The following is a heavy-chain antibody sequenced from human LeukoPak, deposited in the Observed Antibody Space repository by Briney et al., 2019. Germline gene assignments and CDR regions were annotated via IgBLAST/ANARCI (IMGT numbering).Heavy chain of an antibody. D-gene: IGHD6-19*01. Sequence: SVXVSCKVSGYTLTELSMHWVRQAPGKGLEWMGGFDPEGGETIYAQKFQGRVTMTEDASTDTAYMELSSLRSEDTAVYYCATHLGYSSGLDYWGQGTLVTVSS. V-gene: IGHV1-24*01. CDR3: ATHLGYSSGLDY. J-gene: IGHJ4*02. CDR2: FDPEGGET. CDR1: GYTLTELS.